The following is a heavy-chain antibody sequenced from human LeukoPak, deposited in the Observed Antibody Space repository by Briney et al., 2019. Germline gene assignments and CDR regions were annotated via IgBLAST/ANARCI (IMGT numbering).Heavy chain of an antibody. V-gene: IGHV3-48*03. CDR2: ISGSGSTI. CDR3: ASRSPVVVVAGSTDY. CDR1: GFTFSSYE. J-gene: IGHJ4*02. Sequence: PGGSLRLSSAASGFTFSSYEMNWVRQAPGKGLEGVSYISGSGSTIYYADSVKGRFTISRDNANNSLYLQMNSLRAEDTAVYYCASRSPVVVVAGSTDYWGQGTLVTVSS. D-gene: IGHD2-15*01.